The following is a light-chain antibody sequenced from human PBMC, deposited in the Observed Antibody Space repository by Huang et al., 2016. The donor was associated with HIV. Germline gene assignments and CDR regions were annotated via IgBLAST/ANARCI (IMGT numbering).Light chain of an antibody. Sequence: DIQMTQSPSSVSASVGDRLTITCRASQTISSCLNWYQQKPGKGPKLLIYGASSLHIGVSSRFSGSGSGTEFTLTISRLQPEDFAAYYCQHSCSSPYTFGQGTKVEIK. CDR3: QHSCSSPYT. J-gene: IGKJ2*01. CDR2: GAS. CDR1: QTISSC. V-gene: IGKV1-39*01.